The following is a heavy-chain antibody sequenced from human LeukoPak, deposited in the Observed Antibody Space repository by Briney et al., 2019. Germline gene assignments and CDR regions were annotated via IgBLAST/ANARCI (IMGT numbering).Heavy chain of an antibody. J-gene: IGHJ4*02. V-gene: IGHV1-69*13. CDR3: ARDWVYGDYVTGFDY. D-gene: IGHD4-17*01. CDR1: GGTFSSYA. CDR2: IIPIFGTA. Sequence: GASVKVSCKASGGTFSSYAISWVRQAPGQGLEWMGGIIPIFGTANYAQKFQGRVTITADESTSTAYMELSSLRSEDTAVYYCARDWVYGDYVTGFDYWGQGTLVTVSS.